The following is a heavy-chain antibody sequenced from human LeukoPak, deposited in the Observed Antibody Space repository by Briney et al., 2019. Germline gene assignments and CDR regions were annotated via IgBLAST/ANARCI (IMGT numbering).Heavy chain of an antibody. V-gene: IGHV3-33*01. J-gene: IGHJ4*02. Sequence: GGSLRLSCAASGFTFSSYGMHWVRQAPGKGLEWVAVIWYDGSNEYYADSVKGRFTISRDNSKNTLYLQMNSLRAEDTAVYYSARTVYDFWSGYSDYWGPGTLVTVSS. CDR2: IWYDGSNE. D-gene: IGHD3-3*01. CDR1: GFTFSSYG. CDR3: ARTVYDFWSGYSDY.